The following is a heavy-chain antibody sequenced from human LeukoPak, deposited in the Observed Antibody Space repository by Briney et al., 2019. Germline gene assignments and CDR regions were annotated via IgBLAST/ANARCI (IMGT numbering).Heavy chain of an antibody. D-gene: IGHD2-15*01. CDR1: GFTLTNHA. CDR3: VKDYCRDGNCPLPFFAS. CDR2: VVGTGGT. J-gene: IGHJ4*02. Sequence: PGGSLRLSCAVSGFTLTNHAVSWVRQAPGEGLEWVSIVVGTGGTYYADSVRGRFILSRDNSKNTVYLRMSSLRAEETATYYCVKDYCRDGNCPLPFFASWGQGILVTVSS. V-gene: IGHV3-23*01.